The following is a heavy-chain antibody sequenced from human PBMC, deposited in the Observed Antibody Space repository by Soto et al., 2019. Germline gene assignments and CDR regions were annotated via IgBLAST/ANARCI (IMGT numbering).Heavy chain of an antibody. CDR2: ISSSGSTI. Sequence: PVGSLRLSCEASGFTFSDYYMSWIRQAPGKGLEWVSYISSSGSTIYYADSVKGRFTISRDNAKNSLYLQMNSLRAEDTAVYYCARDSLNYYDSSGPNWFDPWGQGTLVTVSS. V-gene: IGHV3-11*01. J-gene: IGHJ5*02. CDR3: ARDSLNYYDSSGPNWFDP. D-gene: IGHD3-22*01. CDR1: GFTFSDYY.